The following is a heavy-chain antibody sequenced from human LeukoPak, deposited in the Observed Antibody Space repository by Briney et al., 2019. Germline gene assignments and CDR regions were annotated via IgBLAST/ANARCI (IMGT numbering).Heavy chain of an antibody. D-gene: IGHD1-14*01. CDR2: IYYSGST. Sequence: SETLSLTCAVSGYSITGGYYWGWIRQPPGKGLEWIGRIYYSGSTDYNPSLKSRVTISVDTSKNQFSLNLYSVIAADTVVYYCARDGAPQFDSYMDVWGKGATVTVSS. V-gene: IGHV4-38-2*02. CDR1: GYSITGGYY. J-gene: IGHJ6*03. CDR3: ARDGAPQFDSYMDV.